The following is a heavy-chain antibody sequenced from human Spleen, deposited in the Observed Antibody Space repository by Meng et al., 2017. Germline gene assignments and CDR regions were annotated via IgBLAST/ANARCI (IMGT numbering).Heavy chain of an antibody. CDR2: INHSGAT. J-gene: IGHJ4*02. V-gene: IGHV4-34*01. CDR3: ARRRLYDFWSGSTPFDY. CDR1: GGSFSGYY. Sequence: QLQQWGAGLLKPSETLSLTCAVYGGSFSGYYWSWIRQPPGKGPEWIGEINHSGATNYNPSLKSRVTISVDTSKNQFSLKLNSVTAADTAIYYCARRRLYDFWSGSTPFDYWGQGTLVTVSS. D-gene: IGHD3-3*01.